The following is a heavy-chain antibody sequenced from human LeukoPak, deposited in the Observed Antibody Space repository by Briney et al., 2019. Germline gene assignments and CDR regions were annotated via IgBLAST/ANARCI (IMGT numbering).Heavy chain of an antibody. CDR2: ISYDGINT. J-gene: IGHJ3*02. V-gene: IGHV3-30-3*01. Sequence: GGSLRLSCAASGFIFSSYAMHWVRQAPGKGLEWVAIISYDGINTYHTGSVKGRFTISRDNSKNTLYLQMNSLRAEDTAVYYCAREGSGSAFDIWGQGTMVTVSS. D-gene: IGHD3-10*01. CDR3: AREGSGSAFDI. CDR1: GFIFSSYA.